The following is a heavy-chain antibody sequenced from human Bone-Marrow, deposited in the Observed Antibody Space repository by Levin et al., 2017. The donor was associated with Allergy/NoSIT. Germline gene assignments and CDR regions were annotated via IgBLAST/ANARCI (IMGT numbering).Heavy chain of an antibody. Sequence: GGSLRLSCAASGFIFTSYSMNWVRQAPGKGLEWVSSISSSSSYIFYADSVKGRFTISRDNAKNSLYLQMNGLRAEDTAVYYCARDYYGDYYFDYWGQGTLVTVSS. J-gene: IGHJ4*02. CDR2: ISSSSSYI. CDR1: GFIFTSYS. V-gene: IGHV3-21*01. D-gene: IGHD4-17*01. CDR3: ARDYYGDYYFDY.